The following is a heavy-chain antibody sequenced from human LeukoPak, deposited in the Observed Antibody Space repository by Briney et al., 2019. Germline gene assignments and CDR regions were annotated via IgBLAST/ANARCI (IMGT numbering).Heavy chain of an antibody. CDR1: GFTFRNYW. Sequence: PGGSLRLSCAASGFTFRNYWMSWVRQAPGKGLEWVANIRQDGSEKNYVDSVKDRFTISRDDAKTSLYLQMNSLRAEDTALYYCARLPTVDFWSPFDYWGQGTLVTVSS. J-gene: IGHJ4*02. CDR3: ARLPTVDFWSPFDY. V-gene: IGHV3-7*05. D-gene: IGHD3-3*01. CDR2: IRQDGSEK.